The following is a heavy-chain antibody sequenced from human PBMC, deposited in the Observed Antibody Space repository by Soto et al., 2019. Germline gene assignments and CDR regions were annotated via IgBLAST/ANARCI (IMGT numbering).Heavy chain of an antibody. J-gene: IGHJ6*03. D-gene: IGHD6-19*01. V-gene: IGHV1-2*04. CDR2: INPNSGGT. CDR1: GYTFTGYY. CDR3: ARRAVGHYYYYMDV. Sequence: QVQLVQSGAEVKKPGASVKVSCKASGYTFTGYYMHWVRQAPGQGLEWMGCINPNSGGTNYAQKFKGWVTMTRDTSINTAYMELSRLRSDDTAVCYCARRAVGHYYYYMDVWGKGTTVTVSS.